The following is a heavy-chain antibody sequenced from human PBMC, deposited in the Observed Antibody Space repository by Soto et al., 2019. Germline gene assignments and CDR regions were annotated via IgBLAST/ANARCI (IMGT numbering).Heavy chain of an antibody. CDR1: GGSISSGDYS. CDR2: IYNSGIT. J-gene: IGHJ5*02. CDR3: ARGVTAFGLVSRFWFDP. D-gene: IGHD3-3*01. V-gene: IGHV4-30-4*01. Sequence: PSETLSLTCTVSGGSISSGDYSWSWVRQSPGKGLEWIGHIYNSGITYYNPSLKRRVVISIDTSRNQFSLRLNSLTAADRAVYFCARGVTAFGLVSRFWFDPWGQGTVVTVSS.